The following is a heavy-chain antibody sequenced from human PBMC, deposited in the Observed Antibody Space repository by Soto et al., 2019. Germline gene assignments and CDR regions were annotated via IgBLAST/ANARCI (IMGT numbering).Heavy chain of an antibody. CDR3: ARVIEYSSPYGWYFDL. J-gene: IGHJ2*01. D-gene: IGHD6-6*01. V-gene: IGHV3-23*01. CDR1: GFTIINYA. Sequence: WGSLSLSCAASGFTIINYAMGWVRQAPGKGLEWFSAISGSGCSTYYADSGKGRFTISRDHSKNTLYLQMNRLRAEDTAVYYCARVIEYSSPYGWYFDLWGRGSLVTVSS. CDR2: ISGSGCST.